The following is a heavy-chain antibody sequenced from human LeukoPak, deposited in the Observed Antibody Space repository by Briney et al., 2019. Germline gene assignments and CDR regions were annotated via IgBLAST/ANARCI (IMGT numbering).Heavy chain of an antibody. CDR2: IYYSGST. CDR3: ARGRPESYYYYYMDV. Sequence: SETLSLTCTVSGGSISSSSYYWGWLRQPPGKGLEWIGSIYYSGSTYYNPSLKSRVTISVDTSKNQFSLKLSSVTAADTAVYYCARGRPESYYYYYMDVWGKGTTVTISS. J-gene: IGHJ6*03. V-gene: IGHV4-39*07. CDR1: GGSISSSSYY.